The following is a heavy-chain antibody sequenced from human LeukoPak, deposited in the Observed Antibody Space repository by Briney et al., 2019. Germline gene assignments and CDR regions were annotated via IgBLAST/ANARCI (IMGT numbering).Heavy chain of an antibody. CDR3: ARSPVSSSQYYYYYYYMDV. CDR2: INPSGGST. Sequence: GASVKVSCKASGYTFTSYYMHWVRQAPGQGLEWMGIINPSGGSTSYAQKFQGRVTMTRDMSTSTVYMELSSLRSEGTAVYYCARSPVSSSQYYYYYYYMDVWGKGTTVTVSS. CDR1: GYTFTSYY. D-gene: IGHD5/OR15-5a*01. V-gene: IGHV1-46*01. J-gene: IGHJ6*03.